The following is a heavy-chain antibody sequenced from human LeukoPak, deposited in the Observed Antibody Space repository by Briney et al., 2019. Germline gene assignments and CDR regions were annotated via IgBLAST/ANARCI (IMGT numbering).Heavy chain of an antibody. J-gene: IGHJ4*02. D-gene: IGHD2-21*02. CDR1: GFTFSSYS. Sequence: GGSLRLSCAASGFTFSSYSMNWVRQAPGKGLEWVSSISSSSSYIYYADSVKGRFTISRDNAKNSLYLQMNSLRAEDTAVYYCARVSYCGGDCSTGSFDYWGQGTLVTVSS. V-gene: IGHV3-21*01. CDR2: ISSSSSYI. CDR3: ARVSYCGGDCSTGSFDY.